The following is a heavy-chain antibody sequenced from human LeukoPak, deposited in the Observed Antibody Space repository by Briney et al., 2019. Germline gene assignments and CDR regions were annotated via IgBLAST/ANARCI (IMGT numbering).Heavy chain of an antibody. D-gene: IGHD1-26*01. CDR1: GFTFSNAW. CDR2: IKSKTDGGTT. V-gene: IGHV3-15*01. J-gene: IGHJ4*02. Sequence: GGSLRLSCAASGFTFSNAWMSWVRQAPGKGLEWVGRIKSKTDGGTTDYAAPLKGRFTISRDDSKNTLYLQMNSLKTEDTAVYYCTTRGGSFSIFDYWGQGTLVTVSS. CDR3: TTRGGSFSIFDY.